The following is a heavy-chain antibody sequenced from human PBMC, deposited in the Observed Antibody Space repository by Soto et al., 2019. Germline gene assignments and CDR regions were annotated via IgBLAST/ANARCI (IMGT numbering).Heavy chain of an antibody. CDR3: ARNGYSYGYGWFDP. J-gene: IGHJ5*02. CDR1: GGTFSSYA. Sequence: QVRLVQSGAEVKKPGSSVKVSCKASGGTFSSYAISWVRQAPGQGLEWMGGIIPIFGTANYAQKFQGRVTITAEESTSTAYMELSSLRSEDTAVYYCARNGYSYGYGWFDPWGQGNLVTVSS. CDR2: IIPIFGTA. D-gene: IGHD5-18*01. V-gene: IGHV1-69*01.